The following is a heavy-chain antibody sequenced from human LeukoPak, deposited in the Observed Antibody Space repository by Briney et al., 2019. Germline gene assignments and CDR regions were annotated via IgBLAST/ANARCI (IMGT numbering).Heavy chain of an antibody. V-gene: IGHV3-30-3*01. Sequence: GGSLRLSCAASGFTFSSYAMHWVRQAPGKGLEWVAVISYDGSNKYYADSVKGRFTISRDNSKSTLYLQMNSLRAEDTAVYYCAREPFHVIPLPFDYWGQGTLVTVSS. CDR2: ISYDGSNK. D-gene: IGHD2-21*01. CDR3: AREPFHVIPLPFDY. J-gene: IGHJ4*02. CDR1: GFTFSSYA.